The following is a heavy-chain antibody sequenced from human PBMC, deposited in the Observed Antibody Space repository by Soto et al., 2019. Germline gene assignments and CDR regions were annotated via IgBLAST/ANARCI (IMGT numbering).Heavy chain of an antibody. J-gene: IGHJ6*02. D-gene: IGHD3-9*01. Sequence: SVKVSCKASGGTFSSYASSWVRQAPGQGLEWMGGIIPIFGTANYAQKFQGRVTITADESTSTAYMELSSLRSEDTAVYYCARNPRDFDWSPYYYYGMDVWGQGTTVTVSS. V-gene: IGHV1-69*13. CDR2: IIPIFGTA. CDR3: ARNPRDFDWSPYYYYGMDV. CDR1: GGTFSSYA.